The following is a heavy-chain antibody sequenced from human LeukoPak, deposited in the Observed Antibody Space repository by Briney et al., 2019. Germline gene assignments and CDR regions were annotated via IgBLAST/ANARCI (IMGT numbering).Heavy chain of an antibody. D-gene: IGHD6-13*01. Sequence: ASVNVSCKASGGTFSSYAISWVRQAPGQGLEWMGWINTNTGNPTYAQGFTGRFVFSLDTSVSTAYLQISSLQAEDSAVYSCARSIGAAGYMDVWGKGTTVTVSS. J-gene: IGHJ6*03. CDR2: INTNTGNP. V-gene: IGHV7-4-1*02. CDR3: ARSIGAAGYMDV. CDR1: GGTFSSYA.